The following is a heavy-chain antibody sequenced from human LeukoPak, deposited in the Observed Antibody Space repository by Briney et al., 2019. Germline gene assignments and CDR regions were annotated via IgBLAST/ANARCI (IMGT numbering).Heavy chain of an antibody. Sequence: SETLSLTCTVSGGSISSYYWSWIRQPPGKGLEWIGYFYYSGSTNYNPSLKSRVTISVDTSKNQFSLKLSSVTAADTAVYYCARTRPPDAFDIWGQGTMVTVSS. D-gene: IGHD4-11*01. J-gene: IGHJ3*02. CDR1: GGSISSYY. CDR3: ARTRPPDAFDI. CDR2: FYYSGST. V-gene: IGHV4-59*01.